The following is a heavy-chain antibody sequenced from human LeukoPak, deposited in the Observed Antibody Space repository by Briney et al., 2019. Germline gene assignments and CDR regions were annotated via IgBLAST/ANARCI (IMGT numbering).Heavy chain of an antibody. CDR1: GFTFSSYA. CDR2: ISGSGGST. J-gene: IGHJ3*02. D-gene: IGHD3-22*01. CDR3: AKDGEPDYYDSSGYMSAFDI. Sequence: PGGSLRLSCAASGFTFSSYATSWVRQAPGKGLEWVSAISGSGGSTYYADSVKGRFTISRDNSKNTLYLQMNSLRAEDTAVYYCAKDGEPDYYDSSGYMSAFDIWGQGTMVTVSS. V-gene: IGHV3-23*01.